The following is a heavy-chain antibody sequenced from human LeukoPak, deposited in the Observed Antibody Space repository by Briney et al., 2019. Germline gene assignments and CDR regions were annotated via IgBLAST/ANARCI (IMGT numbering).Heavy chain of an antibody. D-gene: IGHD3-16*02. J-gene: IGHJ4*02. V-gene: IGHV4-4*02. CDR2: IYHSGST. Sequence: SETLSLTCAVSGGSISSSDWWSWVRQPPGKGLEWIGEIYHSGSTNYNPSLKSRVTISVDKSKNQFSLKLSSVTAADTAVYYCARGGGDYDYVWGSYRPYDYWGQGTLVTVSS. CDR1: GGSISSSDW. CDR3: ARGGGDYDYVWGSYRPYDY.